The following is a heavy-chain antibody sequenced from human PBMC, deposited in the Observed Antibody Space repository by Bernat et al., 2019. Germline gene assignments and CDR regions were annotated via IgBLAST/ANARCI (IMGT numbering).Heavy chain of an antibody. J-gene: IGHJ3*02. V-gene: IGHV3-48*01. D-gene: IGHD1-26*01. CDR3: ARDSAIVGATSWAFDI. Sequence: EVQLVESGGGLVQPGGSLRLSCAASGFTFSSYSMNWVRQAPGKGLEWVSYISSSSSTIYYAESGKGRFTISRDNAKNSLYLQMNSLRAEDTAVYYGARDSAIVGATSWAFDIWGQGTMVTVSS. CDR2: ISSSSSTI. CDR1: GFTFSSYS.